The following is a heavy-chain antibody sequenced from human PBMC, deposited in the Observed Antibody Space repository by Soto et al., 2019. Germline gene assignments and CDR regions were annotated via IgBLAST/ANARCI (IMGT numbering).Heavy chain of an antibody. CDR3: VASVFSIDY. CDR1: GFTFSTSA. J-gene: IGHJ4*02. Sequence: HVHLVESGGGVVHPGRSLRLSCAASGFTFSTSAMHWVRQAPGKGLEWVAVISYDGTNEHYEDSVKGRFTVSRDNSRNTLSLQMNSLRPEDTAVYYCVASVFSIDYWGQGSLVTVSS. CDR2: ISYDGTNE. V-gene: IGHV3-30*01. D-gene: IGHD2-8*01.